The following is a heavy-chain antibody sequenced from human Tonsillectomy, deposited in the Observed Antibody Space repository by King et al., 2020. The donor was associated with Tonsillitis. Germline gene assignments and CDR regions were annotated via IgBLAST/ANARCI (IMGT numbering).Heavy chain of an antibody. CDR2: IRGRGTRT. D-gene: IGHD1-26*01. CDR3: AKESPYSGNYRFYYFDY. Sequence: VQLVESGGGLVQPGGSLRLSCEASGFTFSTYAMSLVGQAPGKGPEWVSAIRGRGTRTFYEDSLKGRFTISRDDSKNTVSLQMSSLRAEDTAVYYCAKESPYSGNYRFYYFDYWGQGTLVTVSS. V-gene: IGHV3-23*04. CDR1: GFTFSTYA. J-gene: IGHJ4*02.